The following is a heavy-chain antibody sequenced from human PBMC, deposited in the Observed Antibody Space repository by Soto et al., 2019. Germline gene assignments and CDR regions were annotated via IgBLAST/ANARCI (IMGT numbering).Heavy chain of an antibody. CDR3: DRFIDGYNPSEYYFDF. Sequence: PGGSLRLSCAASGFTVSSNYMSWVRQAPGKGKEWVSVIYSGGSTYYADSVKGRFTISRDNYKNKLYLQMNSMTAEDTAVYYCDRFIDGYNPSEYYFDFWGQGTLVTVSS. CDR2: IYSGGST. CDR1: GFTVSSNY. V-gene: IGHV3-66*01. J-gene: IGHJ4*02. D-gene: IGHD5-12*01.